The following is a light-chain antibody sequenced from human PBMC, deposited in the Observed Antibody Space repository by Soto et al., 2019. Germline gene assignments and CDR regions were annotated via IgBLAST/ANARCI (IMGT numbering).Light chain of an antibody. CDR3: QQHDNWPRT. Sequence: EIVMTQSPATLSVSPGERATLSCRASQSVGSSVVWYQQKPGQAPRLLMYAASIRASGIPARLTGSESGTEYTLTISSLQSEDFAIYYCQQHDNWPRTFGQGTKVEIK. CDR1: QSVGSS. V-gene: IGKV3-15*01. J-gene: IGKJ1*01. CDR2: AAS.